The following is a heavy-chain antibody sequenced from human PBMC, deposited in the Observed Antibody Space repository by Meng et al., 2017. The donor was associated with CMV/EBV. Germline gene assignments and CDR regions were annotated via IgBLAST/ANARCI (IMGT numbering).Heavy chain of an antibody. CDR3: AKGGDGDYVYFDY. V-gene: IGHV3-23*01. Sequence: ASGFTCSSDAMSWVRQAPGQGLEWVSAISGSGGSTSYAYSVKGRFTISRDNSKNTLYLQMNSLRAEDTAVYYCAKGGDGDYVYFDYWGQGTLVTVSS. J-gene: IGHJ4*02. CDR2: ISGSGGST. CDR1: GFTCSSDA. D-gene: IGHD4-17*01.